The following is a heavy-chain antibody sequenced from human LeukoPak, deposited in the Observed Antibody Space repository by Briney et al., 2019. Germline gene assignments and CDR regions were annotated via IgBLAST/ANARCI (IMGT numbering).Heavy chain of an antibody. J-gene: IGHJ4*02. D-gene: IGHD3-22*01. CDR3: ARGDDSSGYFYSYFDY. Sequence: AGGSLRLSCAASGFPFSSYVMHWVRQAPGKGLEWVSFTSYDGSNKYYADSVKGRFTISRDNSKNTLDLQMNSLRTEDTAMYYCARGDDSSGYFYSYFDYWGQGTLVTVSS. CDR1: GFPFSSYV. CDR2: TSYDGSNK. V-gene: IGHV3-30-3*01.